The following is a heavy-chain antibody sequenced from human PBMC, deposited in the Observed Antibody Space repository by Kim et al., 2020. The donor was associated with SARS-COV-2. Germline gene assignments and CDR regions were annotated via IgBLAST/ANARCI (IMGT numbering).Heavy chain of an antibody. D-gene: IGHD4-17*01. Sequence: DDGKRRLTISRHNSKNTLDLRMNSLRAEDTAVYYCARDPSFNGALDWFDPWGQGTLVTVSS. J-gene: IGHJ5*02. CDR3: ARDPSFNGALDWFDP. V-gene: IGHV3-30*01.